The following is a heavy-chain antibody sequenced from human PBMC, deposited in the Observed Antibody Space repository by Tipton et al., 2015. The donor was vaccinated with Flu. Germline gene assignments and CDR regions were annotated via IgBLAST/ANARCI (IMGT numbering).Heavy chain of an antibody. CDR2: INHSGST. CDR1: GGSFSGYY. V-gene: IGHV4-34*01. Sequence: TLSLTCAVYGGSFSGYYWSWIREPPGKGLEWIGEINHSGSTNYNPSLKSRVTISGDTSKNQLSLKLSSVTAADTAVYYCARGSGSGTYVIFDYWGQGTLVTVSS. CDR3: ARGSGSGTYVIFDY. J-gene: IGHJ4*02. D-gene: IGHD3-10*01.